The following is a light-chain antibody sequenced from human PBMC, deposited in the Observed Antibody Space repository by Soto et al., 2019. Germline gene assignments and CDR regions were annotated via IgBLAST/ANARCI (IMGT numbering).Light chain of an antibody. J-gene: IGKJ3*01. CDR2: DAS. V-gene: IGKV3-11*01. CDR1: QSVSSY. Sequence: EIVLTQSPATLSLSPGERATLSCRASQSVSSYLAWYQQKPGQAPRLLIYDASNRATGIPARFSGSGSGTDFPLTPSSLEPEDFAVYYCQQRSNWPRTFGPGTKVDIK. CDR3: QQRSNWPRT.